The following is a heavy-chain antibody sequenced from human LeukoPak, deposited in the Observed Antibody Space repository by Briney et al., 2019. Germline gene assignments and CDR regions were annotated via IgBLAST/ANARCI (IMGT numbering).Heavy chain of an antibody. J-gene: IGHJ6*03. CDR3: ARHGGNYYYYYTDV. CDR1: GYSISSGYY. V-gene: IGHV4-38-2*02. CDR2: IYHSGST. D-gene: IGHD4-23*01. Sequence: SETLSLTCTVSGYSISSGYYWGWIRQPPGKGLEWIGSIYHSGSTYYNPSLKSRVTVSVDTSKNQFSLKLSSVTAADTAVYYCARHGGNYYYYYTDVWAKGPRSPSP.